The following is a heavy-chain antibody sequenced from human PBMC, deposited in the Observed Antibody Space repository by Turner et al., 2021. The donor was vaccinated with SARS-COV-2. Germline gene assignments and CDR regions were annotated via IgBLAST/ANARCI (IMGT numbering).Heavy chain of an antibody. D-gene: IGHD3-22*01. V-gene: IGHV1-69*01. Sequence: QVQLVQSGAAVKKPGSSVKVSCTASGGTFSSYALSWVRQAPGQGLEWMGGIILIFGTANYAQKFQGRVTITADESTRTAYMELSSLRSEDTAVYYCARARGVDYYDSSGQRFDPWGQGTLVTVSS. CDR2: IILIFGTA. CDR3: ARARGVDYYDSSGQRFDP. CDR1: GGTFSSYA. J-gene: IGHJ5*02.